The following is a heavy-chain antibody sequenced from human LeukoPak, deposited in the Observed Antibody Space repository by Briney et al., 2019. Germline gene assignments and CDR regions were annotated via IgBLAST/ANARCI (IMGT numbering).Heavy chain of an antibody. Sequence: GGSLRLSCAASGFTFSSYAMSWVRQAPGRGLEWVSAISGSGGKTDYADSVKGRLTISRDTSRSTLYLQMNSLRAEDTAIYYCAKDLMRDRWFGESWGQGTLVIVSS. V-gene: IGHV3-23*01. D-gene: IGHD3-10*01. CDR2: ISGSGGKT. CDR1: GFTFSSYA. J-gene: IGHJ5*02. CDR3: AKDLMRDRWFGES.